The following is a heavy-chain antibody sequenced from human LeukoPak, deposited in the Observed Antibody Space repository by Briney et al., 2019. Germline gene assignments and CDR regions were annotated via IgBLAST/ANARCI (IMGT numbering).Heavy chain of an antibody. D-gene: IGHD6-19*01. V-gene: IGHV1-2*02. Sequence: ASVKVSCKTSGYTFSYYYIHWVRQAPGQGLEWMGTINPSSGGSTYAQKLQGRVTMTRDTSISTAYMELSRLRSDDTAVYYCARDASGWYQMTPEGWFDPWGQGTLVTVSS. J-gene: IGHJ5*02. CDR3: ARDASGWYQMTPEGWFDP. CDR2: INPSSGGS. CDR1: GYTFSYYY.